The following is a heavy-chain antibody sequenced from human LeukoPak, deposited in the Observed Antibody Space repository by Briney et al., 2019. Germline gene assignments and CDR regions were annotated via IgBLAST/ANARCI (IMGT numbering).Heavy chain of an antibody. Sequence: PGGSLRLSCAASGFTFSDYYMSWIRQAPGKGLEWVSYISSSSSYTNYADSVKGRFTISRDNSKNTLYLQMNSLRAEDTAVYYCAKSQGSGEYQLLPYFDYWGQGTLVTVSS. CDR1: GFTFSDYY. D-gene: IGHD2-2*01. J-gene: IGHJ4*02. CDR2: ISSSSSYT. CDR3: AKSQGSGEYQLLPYFDY. V-gene: IGHV3-11*03.